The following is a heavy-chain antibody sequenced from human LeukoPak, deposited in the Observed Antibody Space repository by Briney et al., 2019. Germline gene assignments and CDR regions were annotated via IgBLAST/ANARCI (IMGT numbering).Heavy chain of an antibody. V-gene: IGHV4-59*01. J-gene: IGHJ6*02. CDR1: GGSISSYY. CDR2: IYYSGST. CDR3: ARGITIFGVVTTYGMDV. D-gene: IGHD3-3*01. Sequence: PSETLSPTCTVSGGSISSYYWSWIRQPPGKGLEWIGYIYYSGSTNYNPSLKSRVTISVDTSKNQFSLKLSSVTAADTAVYYCARGITIFGVVTTYGMDVWGQGTTVTVSS.